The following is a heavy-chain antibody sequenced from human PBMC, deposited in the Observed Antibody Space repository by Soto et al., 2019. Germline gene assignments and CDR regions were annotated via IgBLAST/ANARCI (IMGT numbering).Heavy chain of an antibody. D-gene: IGHD3-10*01. CDR1: WYSFSSHW. Sequence: GGSLKNFCKGSWYSFSSHWVGWVGQMPGKEPEWMGIIYPGDSDTRYSPSFQGQVTISADKSISTAYLQWSSLKASDTAMCYCATYYYGSGSPSPYYYYYGMDVWGQGTTVTVSS. CDR2: IYPGDSDT. J-gene: IGHJ6*02. V-gene: IGHV5-51*01. CDR3: ATYYYGSGSPSPYYYYYGMDV.